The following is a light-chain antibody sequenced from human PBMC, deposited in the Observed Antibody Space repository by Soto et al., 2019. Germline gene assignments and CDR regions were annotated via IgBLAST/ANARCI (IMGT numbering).Light chain of an antibody. CDR3: QQYYSSRT. Sequence: DIVMTQSPDSLAVSLGERATINCKSSQSILYSSNNKNYLAWYQQKPGQPPKLIIYWASTRESGVPDRFTGSGSGTDFTLTICSLQAEDVAVYDCQQYYSSRTFGQGTKVEIQ. CDR2: WAS. J-gene: IGKJ1*01. CDR1: QSILYSSNNKNY. V-gene: IGKV4-1*01.